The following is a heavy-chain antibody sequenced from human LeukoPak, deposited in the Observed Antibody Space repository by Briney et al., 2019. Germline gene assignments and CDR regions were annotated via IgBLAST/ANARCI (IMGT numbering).Heavy chain of an antibody. CDR1: GGSISSYF. CDR3: ARDRFGDLNYFDY. J-gene: IGHJ4*02. Sequence: PSKTLSLTCTVSGGSISSYFWSWIRQPAGKGLEWIGRIYTSGSTNYNPSLKSRVTISADKSTNQFSLKLSSVTAADTAVYYCARDRFGDLNYFDYWGQGTLVTVSS. V-gene: IGHV4-4*07. D-gene: IGHD3-3*01. CDR2: IYTSGST.